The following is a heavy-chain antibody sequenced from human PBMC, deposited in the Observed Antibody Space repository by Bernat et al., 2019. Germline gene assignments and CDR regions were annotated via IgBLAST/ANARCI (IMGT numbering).Heavy chain of an antibody. V-gene: IGHV3-30*03. Sequence: QVQLVESGGGVVQPGRTLRLSCAASGFPFSSYAFHWFLQAPGKGLEWVAVISDDGSNKYYADSVKGRFTISRDNSKNTLYLQMNSLRAEDTAVYYCARDAGSEMATIIQRLSYAFDIWGQGTMVTVSS. CDR2: ISDDGSNK. CDR1: GFPFSSYA. CDR3: ARDAGSEMATIIQRLSYAFDI. D-gene: IGHD5-24*01. J-gene: IGHJ3*02.